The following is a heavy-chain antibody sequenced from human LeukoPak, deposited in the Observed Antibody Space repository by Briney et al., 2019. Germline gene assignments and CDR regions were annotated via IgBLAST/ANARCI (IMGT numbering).Heavy chain of an antibody. Sequence: VASVKVSCKASGYTFSNYGISWVRQAPGLGLEWMGWTSYNGNTNYAQKFQDRVTMTTDTSTTTACMELRSLESDDTAVYYCARHSGSGWQALGYWGQGTLVTVSS. CDR2: TSYNGNT. CDR3: ARHSGSGWQALGY. J-gene: IGHJ4*02. D-gene: IGHD6-19*01. CDR1: GYTFSNYG. V-gene: IGHV1-18*04.